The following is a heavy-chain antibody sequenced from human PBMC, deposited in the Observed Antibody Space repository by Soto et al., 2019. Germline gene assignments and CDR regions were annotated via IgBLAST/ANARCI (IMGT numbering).Heavy chain of an antibody. V-gene: IGHV4-59*08. D-gene: IGHD6-13*01. J-gene: IGHJ4*02. Sequence: QVQLQESGPGLVKPSETLSLTCTVSGGSISSYYWSWIRQPPGKGLEWIGYIYYSGSTNYNPSLKSRVPKPVDPSKNQLSLKLSSVTAADTAVYYCARAPHSSSWYYFDYWGQGTLVTVSS. CDR2: IYYSGST. CDR1: GGSISSYY. CDR3: ARAPHSSSWYYFDY.